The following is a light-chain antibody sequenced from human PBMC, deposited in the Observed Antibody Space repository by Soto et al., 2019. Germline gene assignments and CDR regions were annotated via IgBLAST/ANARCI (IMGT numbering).Light chain of an antibody. CDR1: HDTSNS. CDR2: GAS. V-gene: IGKV1-16*01. CDR3: QQYSSFPYS. J-gene: IGKJ2*01. Sequence: DIQMTQSPSSLSASVGDRVTITCRASHDTSNSVAWFQQRPGMAPKSLIYGASSLQSGVSSRFSGSGSGTQFTLTISSLQPEDFATYYCQQYSSFPYSFGQGTKLEIK.